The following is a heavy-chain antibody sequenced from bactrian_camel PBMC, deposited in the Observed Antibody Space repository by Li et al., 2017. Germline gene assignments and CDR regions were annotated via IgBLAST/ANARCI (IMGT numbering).Heavy chain of an antibody. D-gene: IGHD2*01. Sequence: HVQLVESGGGSVQAGGSLRLSCGSSSGHTGRMYCMAWFRLAPGKEREGVANIDTDGRITYADSVSGRFTLSRDNAKRRVFLQMNNLKIEDSAMYYCAADWCTFGDYCYMRVADFDYSGQGTQGT. CDR1: GHTGRMYC. V-gene: IGHV3S53*01. J-gene: IGHJ4*01. CDR3: AADWCTFGDYCYMRVADFDY. CDR2: IDTDGRI.